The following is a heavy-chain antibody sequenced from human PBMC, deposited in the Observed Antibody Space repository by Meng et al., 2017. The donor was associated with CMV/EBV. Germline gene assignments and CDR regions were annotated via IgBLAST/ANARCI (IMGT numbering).Heavy chain of an antibody. V-gene: IGHV3-21*01. J-gene: IGHJ6*02. CDR1: GFTFSSYS. CDR3: ARGAFIVGATRYYGMDV. D-gene: IGHD1-26*01. Sequence: LSLTCAASGFTFSSYSMNWVRQAPGKGLEWVSSISSSSSYIYYADSVKGRFTISRDNAKNSLYLQMNSLRAEDTAVYYCARGAFIVGATRYYGMDVWGQGTTVTVSS. CDR2: ISSSSSYI.